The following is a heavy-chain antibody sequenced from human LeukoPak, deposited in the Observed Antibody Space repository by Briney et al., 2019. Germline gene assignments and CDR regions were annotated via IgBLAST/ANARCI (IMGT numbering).Heavy chain of an antibody. V-gene: IGHV3-7*03. D-gene: IGHD3-22*01. CDR1: GFTFSNSW. CDR2: IKPDGSAQ. J-gene: IGHJ5*02. CDR3: ANGGTYSSGP. Sequence: GGSLRLPCAASGFTFSNSWMSWVRQAPGMGLEWVATIKPDGSAQYYVDSVKGRFTIPRDNAKNSLFLQINSLRAEDTAVYYCANGGTYSSGPWGQGTLVTVSS.